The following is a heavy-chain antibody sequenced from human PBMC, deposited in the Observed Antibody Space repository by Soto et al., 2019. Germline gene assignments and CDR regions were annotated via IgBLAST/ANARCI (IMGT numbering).Heavy chain of an antibody. Sequence: QVQVVESGGGVVQPGGSLRLSCAASGFTLSTSAMHWVRQAPGKGLEWMAMISKGGNKKYYADSVKGRFTISSDISESTLYLQMNSLRTEDTAVYYCAREEFEAGRGHFGYWGQGTLVSVSS. D-gene: IGHD6-13*01. J-gene: IGHJ4*02. V-gene: IGHV3-30-3*01. CDR2: ISKGGNKK. CDR1: GFTLSTSA. CDR3: AREEFEAGRGHFGY.